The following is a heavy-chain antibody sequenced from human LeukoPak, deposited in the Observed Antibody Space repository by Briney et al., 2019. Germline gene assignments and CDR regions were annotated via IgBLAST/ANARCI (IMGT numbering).Heavy chain of an antibody. Sequence: PGGSLRLSCAASGFTFDDYAMHWVRQAPGKGLEWVSGISWNSGSIGYADSVKGRSTISRDNAKNSLYLQMNSLRAEDTALYYCAKDGGFGELSLGYWGQGTLVTVSS. V-gene: IGHV3-9*01. CDR1: GFTFDDYA. J-gene: IGHJ4*02. D-gene: IGHD3-10*01. CDR3: AKDGGFGELSLGY. CDR2: ISWNSGSI.